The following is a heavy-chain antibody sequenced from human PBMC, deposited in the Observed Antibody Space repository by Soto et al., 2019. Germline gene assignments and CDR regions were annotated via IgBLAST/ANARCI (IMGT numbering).Heavy chain of an antibody. J-gene: IGHJ6*03. V-gene: IGHV3-11*01. D-gene: IGHD4-17*01. CDR2: ISSRGSTI. Sequence: QVQLVESGGGLVKPGGSLRLSCAASGFTFSDYYISWIRQAPGKGLEWVSYISSRGSTIYYPDSGKGRFTISRDNAKNPLDLQMNSLRAEDTAVYYCAMVRTVTRGYYYYYMDVWGKGTTVTVSS. CDR1: GFTFSDYY. CDR3: AMVRTVTRGYYYYYMDV.